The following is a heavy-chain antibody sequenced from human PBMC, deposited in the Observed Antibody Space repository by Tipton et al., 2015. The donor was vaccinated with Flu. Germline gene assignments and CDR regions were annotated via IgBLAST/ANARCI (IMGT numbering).Heavy chain of an antibody. J-gene: IGHJ4*02. Sequence: SLRLSCAASTFTFSIYNMNWVRQAPGKGLEWVSSISSNSSYIYYADSVKGRFTISRDNAKNSLYLQMNSLRAEDTAVYYCARGPYCSGGSCYSRGFDYWGQGTLVTVSS. V-gene: IGHV3-21*01. CDR1: TFTFSIYN. CDR3: ARGPYCSGGSCYSRGFDY. CDR2: ISSNSSYI. D-gene: IGHD2-15*01.